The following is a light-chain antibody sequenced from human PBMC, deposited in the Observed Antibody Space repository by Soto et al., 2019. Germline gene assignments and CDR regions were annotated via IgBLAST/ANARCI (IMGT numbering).Light chain of an antibody. CDR1: SSDVGSYNY. J-gene: IGLJ1*01. CDR2: EVT. Sequence: QSALTQPASVSGSPGQSITISCTGTSSDVGSYNYVSWHQQHPVQAPKLMIYEVTHRASGIPDRFSASKSGNTASLTISGLQAWYEADYYCSSYRSSSTYVFGTGTKVTVL. V-gene: IGLV2-14*01. CDR3: SSYRSSSTYV.